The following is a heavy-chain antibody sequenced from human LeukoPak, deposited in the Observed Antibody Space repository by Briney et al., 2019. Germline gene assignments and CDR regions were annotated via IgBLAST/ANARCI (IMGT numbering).Heavy chain of an antibody. CDR3: ARVTIFGVVPFDI. V-gene: IGHV4-34*01. D-gene: IGHD3-3*01. J-gene: IGHJ3*02. CDR1: GGSFSGYY. CDR2: INHSGST. Sequence: KPSETLSLTCAVYGGSFSGYYWSWIRQPPGKGLEWIGEINHSGSTNYNPSLKSRVTISVDTSKNQFSLKLSSVTAADTAVYYCARVTIFGVVPFDIWGQGTMVTVS.